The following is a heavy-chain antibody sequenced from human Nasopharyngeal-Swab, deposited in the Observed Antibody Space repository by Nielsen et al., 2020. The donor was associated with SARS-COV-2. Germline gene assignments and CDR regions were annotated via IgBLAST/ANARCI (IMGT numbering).Heavy chain of an antibody. V-gene: IGHV4-39*01. CDR3: TGHDRSGGPDY. CDR2: VYFSGST. D-gene: IGHD3-3*01. Sequence: GSLRLSCTVSSDSISSPTYFWGWIRQPPGKGLEWIGSVYFSGSTFYNPSLKSRVSISIDTSKKQFSLTVNSVTVADTAFYYCTGHDRSGGPDYWGQGTLVTVSS. CDR1: SDSISSPTYF. J-gene: IGHJ4*02.